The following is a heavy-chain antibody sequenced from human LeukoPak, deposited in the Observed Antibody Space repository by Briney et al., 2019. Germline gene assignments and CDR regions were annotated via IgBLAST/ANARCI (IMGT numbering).Heavy chain of an antibody. Sequence: ASVKVSCKAPGYTFTGYYMHWVRQAPGQGLEWMGRINPNSGGTNYAQKFQGRVTMTRDTSISTAYMELSRLRSDDTAVYYCARDYYDSSGYVGQIHYRFDIWGQGTMVTVSS. V-gene: IGHV1-2*06. J-gene: IGHJ3*02. CDR1: GYTFTGYY. CDR3: ARDYYDSSGYVGQIHYRFDI. CDR2: INPNSGGT. D-gene: IGHD3-22*01.